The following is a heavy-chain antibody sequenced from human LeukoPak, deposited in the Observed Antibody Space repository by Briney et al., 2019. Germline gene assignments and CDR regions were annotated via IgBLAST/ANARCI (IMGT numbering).Heavy chain of an antibody. Sequence: GGSLRLSCAASGFTFSSYAMSWVRQAPGKGLEWVSAISGSGGSTYYADSVKGRFTISRDNSKNTLYLQMNSLRAEDTAVHYCAKLGSGSYPYYYYYGMDVWGQGTTVTVSS. V-gene: IGHV3-23*01. J-gene: IGHJ6*02. CDR2: ISGSGGST. D-gene: IGHD1-26*01. CDR3: AKLGSGSYPYYYYYGMDV. CDR1: GFTFSSYA.